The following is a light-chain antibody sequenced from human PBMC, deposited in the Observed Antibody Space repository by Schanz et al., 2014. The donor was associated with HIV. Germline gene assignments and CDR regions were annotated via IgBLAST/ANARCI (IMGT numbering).Light chain of an antibody. Sequence: QSALTQPASVSGSPGQSISISCTGTSGDVGSYNYVSWYQQHPGKAPKLMIYDVSNRPSGVSSRFSGSKSGNTASLTISGLQAEDEADYYCSSYTSSSTVVFGGGTKVTVL. CDR1: SGDVGSYNY. CDR2: DVS. J-gene: IGLJ2*01. CDR3: SSYTSSSTVV. V-gene: IGLV2-14*03.